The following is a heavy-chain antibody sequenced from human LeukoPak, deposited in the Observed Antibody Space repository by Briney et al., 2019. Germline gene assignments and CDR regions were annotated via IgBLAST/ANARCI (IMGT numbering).Heavy chain of an antibody. V-gene: IGHV3-23*01. Sequence: GGSLRLSCAVSGFTFSSYAMSWVRQAPGKGLEWVSAISGSGGSTYYADSVKGRFTISRDNSKNTLYQQMNSLRAEDTAVYYCAKDLGVVPAAEFDYWGQGTLVTVSS. D-gene: IGHD2-2*01. CDR2: ISGSGGST. CDR1: GFTFSSYA. J-gene: IGHJ4*02. CDR3: AKDLGVVPAAEFDY.